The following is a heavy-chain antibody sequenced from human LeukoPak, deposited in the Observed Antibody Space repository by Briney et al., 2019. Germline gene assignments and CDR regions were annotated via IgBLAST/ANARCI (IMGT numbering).Heavy chain of an antibody. D-gene: IGHD2-21*02. CDR3: ARDCGGDCYGTGFDY. V-gene: IGHV1-18*01. CDR2: ISAYNGNT. J-gene: IGHJ4*02. CDR1: GYTFTSYG. Sequence: ASVKVSCKAPGYTFTSYGISWVRQAPGQGLEWMGWISAYNGNTNYAQKLQGRVTMTTDTSTSTAYMELRSLRSDDTAVYYCARDCGGDCYGTGFDYWGQGTLVTVSS.